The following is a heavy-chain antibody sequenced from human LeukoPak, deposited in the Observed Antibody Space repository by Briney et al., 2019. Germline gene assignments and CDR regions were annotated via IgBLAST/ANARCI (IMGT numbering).Heavy chain of an antibody. CDR1: GFTFSDYG. D-gene: IGHD6-19*01. CDR2: ISSNGGST. J-gene: IGHJ4*02. V-gene: IGHV3-64*01. Sequence: PGGSLRLSCAASGFTFSDYGMHCVRQAPGKGLEYVSTISSNGGSTYYANSVKGRFTVSRENSKNTLYLQMGSLRAEEMAVYYCARDSSSRPFDYWGQGTLVTVSS. CDR3: ARDSSSRPFDY.